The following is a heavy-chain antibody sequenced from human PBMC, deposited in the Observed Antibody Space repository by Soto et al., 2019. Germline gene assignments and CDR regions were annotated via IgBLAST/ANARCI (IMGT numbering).Heavy chain of an antibody. Sequence: QVQLVQSGAEVKKPGSSVKVSCKASGGTFSSYAISWVRQAPGQGLEWMGGIIPIFGTANYAQKFQGRVTITADESKSXXYMELSSLRSEDTAVYYCARRENAYCGGDCYSFDYWGQGTLVTVSS. CDR2: IIPIFGTA. V-gene: IGHV1-69*12. CDR3: ARRENAYCGGDCYSFDY. CDR1: GGTFSSYA. J-gene: IGHJ4*02. D-gene: IGHD2-21*02.